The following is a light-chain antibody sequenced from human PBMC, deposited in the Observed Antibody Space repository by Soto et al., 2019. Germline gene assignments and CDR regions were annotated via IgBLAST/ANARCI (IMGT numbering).Light chain of an antibody. J-gene: IGKJ3*01. CDR3: QQYGSSPLFT. V-gene: IGKV3-20*01. Sequence: DIVLTQSPGTLSLSPGERATLSCRASQSASSSYLAWYQQRPGQAPRLLIYGASSRATGIPDRFSGSGSGTDFTLTISRLEPEDFAVYYCQQYGSSPLFTFGPGTKVDIK. CDR2: GAS. CDR1: QSASSSY.